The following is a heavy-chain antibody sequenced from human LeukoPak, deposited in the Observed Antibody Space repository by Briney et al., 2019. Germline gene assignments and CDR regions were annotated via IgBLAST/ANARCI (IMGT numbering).Heavy chain of an antibody. CDR2: INPNSGYT. D-gene: IGHD3-10*01. J-gene: IGHJ6*04. CDR1: GYTFASDD. CDR3: AKAPNYYGSRSPYQMDV. Sequence: ASVKVSCKASGYTFASDDIYWVRQATGQGLEWMGWINPNSGYTGYAQKFQGRVTMTANPSISTVYLELSSLRSEDTAVYYCAKAPNYYGSRSPYQMDVWGKGTMVTVSS. V-gene: IGHV1-8*01.